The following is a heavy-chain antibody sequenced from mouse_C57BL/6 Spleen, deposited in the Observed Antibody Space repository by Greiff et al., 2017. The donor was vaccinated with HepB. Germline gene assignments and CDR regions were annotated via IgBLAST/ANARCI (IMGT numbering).Heavy chain of an antibody. CDR2: TNPTNGRT. J-gene: IGHJ2*01. CDR3: ARIKKIVATYVDY. D-gene: IGHD1-1*01. CDR1: GYTFTSYW. V-gene: IGHV1S81*02. Sequence: QVQLQQSGAELVKAGASVKMSCKASGYTFTSYWMHWVKQRLGQGLEWFAETNPTNGRTYYNEKFKSKAKLTVDKSSSTAYMLLSGPTFEDSAVYYCARIKKIVATYVDYWGQGTTLTVSS.